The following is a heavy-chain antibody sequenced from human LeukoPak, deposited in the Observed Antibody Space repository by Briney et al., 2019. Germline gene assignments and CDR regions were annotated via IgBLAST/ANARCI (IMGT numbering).Heavy chain of an antibody. Sequence: ASVKVSCKASGYTFTGYYMHWVRQATGQGLEWMGWMNPNSGNTGYAQKFQGRVTMTRNTSISTAYMELSSLRSEDTAVYYCARGGRRGYSSQPYWFDPWGQGTLVTVSS. CDR3: ARGGRRGYSSQPYWFDP. CDR1: GYTFTGYY. J-gene: IGHJ5*02. CDR2: MNPNSGNT. D-gene: IGHD5-18*01. V-gene: IGHV1-8*02.